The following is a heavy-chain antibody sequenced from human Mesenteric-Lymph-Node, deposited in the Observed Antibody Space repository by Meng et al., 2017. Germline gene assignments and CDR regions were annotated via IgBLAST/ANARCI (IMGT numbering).Heavy chain of an antibody. V-gene: IGHV4-39*07. CDR3: ARRAPHYDILTGYYTYYFDY. D-gene: IGHD3-9*01. J-gene: IGHJ4*02. Sequence: SETLSLTCTVSGGSISGSTYYWGWIRQPPGKGLEWIGSIYYSGSTYYNPSLKSRVTISGDTSKNQFSLKLSSVTAADTAVYYCARRAPHYDILTGYYTYYFDYWGQGTLVTVSS. CDR1: GGSISGSTYY. CDR2: IYYSGST.